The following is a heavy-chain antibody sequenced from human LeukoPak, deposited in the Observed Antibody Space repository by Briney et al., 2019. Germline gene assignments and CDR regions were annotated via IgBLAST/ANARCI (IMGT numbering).Heavy chain of an antibody. Sequence: GGSLRLSCAASGFTFSSYAMSWVRQAPGRGLEWVSAISGSGGSTYYADSVKGRFTISRDNSKNTLYLQMNSLRAEDTAVYYCARDPYYYGSGSYYNVAYFDYWGQGTLVTVSS. V-gene: IGHV3-23*01. CDR3: ARDPYYYGSGSYYNVAYFDY. J-gene: IGHJ4*02. D-gene: IGHD3-10*01. CDR1: GFTFSSYA. CDR2: ISGSGGST.